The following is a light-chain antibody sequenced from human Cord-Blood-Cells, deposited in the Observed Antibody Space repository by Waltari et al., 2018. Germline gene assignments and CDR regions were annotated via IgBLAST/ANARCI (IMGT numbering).Light chain of an antibody. Sequence: QMTPSPSTLSASVRDRVTITCRASQSISSWLAWYQQKPGKAPKLLIYKASSLESGVPSRFSGSGSGTEFTLTISSLQPDDFATYYCQQYNSYSPVGQGTKVEIK. J-gene: IGKJ1*01. CDR1: QSISSW. CDR3: QQYNSYSP. CDR2: KAS. V-gene: IGKV1-5*03.